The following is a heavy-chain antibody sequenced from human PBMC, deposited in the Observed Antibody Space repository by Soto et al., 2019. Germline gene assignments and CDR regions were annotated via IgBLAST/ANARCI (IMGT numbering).Heavy chain of an antibody. Sequence: GGSLRLSCAASGFTFSSYSMNWVRQAPGKGLEWVSYISSSSSTIYYADTVKGRFTISRDNAKNSLYLHMNSLRDEDTAVYYCARGRGHTALGWDYGMYVRGQGRTLTVAS. J-gene: IGHJ6*02. CDR3: ARGRGHTALGWDYGMYV. V-gene: IGHV3-48*02. CDR2: ISSSSSTI. D-gene: IGHD3-10*01. CDR1: GFTFSSYS.